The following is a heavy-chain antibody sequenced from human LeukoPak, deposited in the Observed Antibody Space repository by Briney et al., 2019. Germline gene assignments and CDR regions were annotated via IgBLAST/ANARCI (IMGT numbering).Heavy chain of an antibody. CDR3: AKDPITYDDPSFDC. J-gene: IGHJ4*02. D-gene: IGHD3-3*01. CDR1: GFTFNSYT. Sequence: GGSLRLSCAASGFTFNSYTMSWVRQAPGKGLEWVSAITGSGGGTYYADSVKGRFTISRDNSKNTLYLQLNSLSAEDTAIYYCAKDPITYDDPSFDCWGQGTLVTVSS. V-gene: IGHV3-23*01. CDR2: ITGSGGGT.